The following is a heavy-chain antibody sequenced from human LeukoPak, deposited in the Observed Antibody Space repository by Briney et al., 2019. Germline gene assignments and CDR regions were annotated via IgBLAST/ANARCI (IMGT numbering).Heavy chain of an antibody. CDR3: ARGIYSSDAFDI. CDR2: IYYSGST. Sequence: SETLSHTCTVSGGSISSYYWNWIRQPPGKGLEWIGYIYYSGSTNYNPSLKSRVTMSIGTSKNQFSLKLSSVTAADTAVYYCARGIYSSDAFDIWGQGTMVTVSS. V-gene: IGHV4-59*01. J-gene: IGHJ3*02. D-gene: IGHD6-13*01. CDR1: GGSISSYY.